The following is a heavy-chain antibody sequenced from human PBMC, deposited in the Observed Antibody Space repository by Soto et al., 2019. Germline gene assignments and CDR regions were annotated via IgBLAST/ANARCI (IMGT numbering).Heavy chain of an antibody. V-gene: IGHV3-33*01. Sequence: QVQLVESGGGVVQSGRSLTLSCAASGFSLRTYGIHWIRRAPGKGLEWVAFIRYDGTKKFYANSVKGRSTISKDNSNNILYLQMSGLRAEDTAVYYCARDVVTAVAGSVNWFDPWGQGTLVTGSS. CDR2: IRYDGTKK. CDR3: ARDVVTAVAGSVNWFDP. J-gene: IGHJ5*02. CDR1: GFSLRTYG. D-gene: IGHD6-19*01.